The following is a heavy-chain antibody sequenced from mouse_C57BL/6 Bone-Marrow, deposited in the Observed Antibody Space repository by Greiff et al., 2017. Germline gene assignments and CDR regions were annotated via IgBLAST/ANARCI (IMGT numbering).Heavy chain of an antibody. V-gene: IGHV5-17*01. CDR2: ISSGSSTI. D-gene: IGHD1-1*01. J-gene: IGHJ2*01. CDR1: GFTFSDYG. CDR3: AKGTYYYGSSYDFDY. Sequence: EVQRVESGGGLVKPGGSLKLSCAASGFTFSDYGMHWVRQAPEKGLEWVAYISSGSSTIYYADTVKGRFTISRDNAKNTLFLQMTSLRSEDTAMYYCAKGTYYYGSSYDFDYWGQGTTLTVSS.